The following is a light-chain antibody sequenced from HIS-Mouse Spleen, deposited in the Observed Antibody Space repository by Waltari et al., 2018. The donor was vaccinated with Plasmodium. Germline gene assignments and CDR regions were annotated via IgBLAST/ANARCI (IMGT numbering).Light chain of an antibody. CDR3: QQYGSSPWT. CDR2: GAS. CDR1: RRVSSSY. V-gene: IGKV3-20*01. Sequence: EIVLPQSPGTLSLSPGASATLPCRSARRVSSSYLAWYQQKPGQAPRLLIYGASSRATGIPDRFSGSGSGTDFTLTISRLEPEDFAVYYCQQYGSSPWTFGQGTKVEIK. J-gene: IGKJ1*01.